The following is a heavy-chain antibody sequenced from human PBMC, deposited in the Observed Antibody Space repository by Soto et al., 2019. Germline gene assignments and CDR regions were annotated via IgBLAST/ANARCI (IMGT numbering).Heavy chain of an antibody. CDR2: ISYDGSNK. CDR1: GFTFSSYA. D-gene: IGHD6-19*01. CDR3: AGDPSSGWYFAYIDY. J-gene: IGHJ4*02. V-gene: IGHV3-30-3*01. Sequence: GGSLRLSCAASGFTFSSYAMHWVRQAPGKGLEWVAVISYDGSNKYYADSVKGRFTISRDNSKNTLYLQMNSLRAEDTAVYYCAGDPSSGWYFAYIDYWGQGTLVTVSS.